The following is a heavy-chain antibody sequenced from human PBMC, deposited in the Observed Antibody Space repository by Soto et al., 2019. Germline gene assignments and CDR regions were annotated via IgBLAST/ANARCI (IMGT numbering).Heavy chain of an antibody. CDR1: GFTFSSYG. J-gene: IGHJ4*02. CDR2: ISYDGSNK. CDR3: AKGYGYSSSWMMSTLDY. Sequence: GGSLRLSCAASGFTFSSYGMHWVRQAPGKGLEWVAVISYDGSNKYYADSVKGRFTISRDNSKNTLYLQMNSLRAEDTAVYYCAKGYGYSSSWMMSTLDYWGQGTLVTVSS. V-gene: IGHV3-30*18. D-gene: IGHD6-13*01.